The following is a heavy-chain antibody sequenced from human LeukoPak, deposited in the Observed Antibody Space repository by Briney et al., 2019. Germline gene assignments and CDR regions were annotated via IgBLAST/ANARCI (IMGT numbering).Heavy chain of an antibody. CDR3: AKGEGSSGYYFDY. CDR1: GFTFSTYW. CDR2: IKQDGSEK. Sequence: PGGSLRLSCAASGFTFSTYWMSWVRQAPGKGLEWVANIKQDGSEKYYVDSVRGRFTISRDNAKNSLYLQMNSLRAEDTAVYYCAKGEGSSGYYFDYWGQGTLVTVSS. J-gene: IGHJ4*02. D-gene: IGHD3-22*01. V-gene: IGHV3-7*01.